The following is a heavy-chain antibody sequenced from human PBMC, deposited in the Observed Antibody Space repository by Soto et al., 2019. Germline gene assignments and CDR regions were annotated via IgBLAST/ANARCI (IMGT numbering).Heavy chain of an antibody. CDR3: VKDRSDTWSFDY. Sequence: GGSLRLSCAASGFTFSSCAMHWVRQVQGKGLEWLAVVSHDGSLYPYADSVKGRFSISRDNSRKTLYLQMNSLRPEDTAVYYCVKDRSDTWSFDYWGQGTLVTVSS. CDR2: VSHDGSLY. D-gene: IGHD2-8*02. J-gene: IGHJ4*02. V-gene: IGHV3-30*18. CDR1: GFTFSSCA.